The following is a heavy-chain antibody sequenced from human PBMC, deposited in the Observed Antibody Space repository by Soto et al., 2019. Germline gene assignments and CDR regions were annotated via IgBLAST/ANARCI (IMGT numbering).Heavy chain of an antibody. V-gene: IGHV3-23*01. J-gene: IGHJ6*02. CDR1: GFTFSGYA. D-gene: IGHD5-12*01. CDR3: AKRDGYNSYYYYYGMDV. Sequence: PGGSLRLSCAASGFTFSGYAMSWVRQAPGKGLEWVSAISGSGGSTYYADSVKGRFTISRDNSKNTLYLQMNSLRAEDTAVYYCAKRDGYNSYYYYYGMDVWGQGTTVTVSS. CDR2: ISGSGGST.